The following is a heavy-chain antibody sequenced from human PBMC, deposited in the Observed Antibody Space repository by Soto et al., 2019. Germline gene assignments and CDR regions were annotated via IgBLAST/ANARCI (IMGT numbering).Heavy chain of an antibody. CDR1: GYTFSTYG. D-gene: IGHD3-16*01. V-gene: IGHV1-18*01. CDR2: INGYNGNT. Sequence: QVQLVQSGAEVKKPGASVKVSCKASGYTFSTYGIRWVRQAPGQGLEWMGWINGYNGNTNYAPKLQGRITMTTDTSTTTAYMELRSLRSDDTAVYYCARMGDVPYYYYGMDVWGQGTTVTVSS. J-gene: IGHJ6*02. CDR3: ARMGDVPYYYYGMDV.